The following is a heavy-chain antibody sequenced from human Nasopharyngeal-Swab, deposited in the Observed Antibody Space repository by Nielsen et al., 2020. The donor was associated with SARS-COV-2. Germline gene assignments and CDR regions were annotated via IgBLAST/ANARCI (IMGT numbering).Heavy chain of an antibody. CDR3: ARHVQDSSGWYDY. D-gene: IGHD6-19*01. Sequence: GESLKISCKGSGYSFTSYWISWVRQMPGKGLEWMGRIDPSDSYTDYSPSFQGHVTISADKSISTAYLQWSSLKASDTAMYYCARHVQDSSGWYDYWGQGTLVTVSS. J-gene: IGHJ4*02. V-gene: IGHV5-10-1*01. CDR2: IDPSDSYT. CDR1: GYSFTSYW.